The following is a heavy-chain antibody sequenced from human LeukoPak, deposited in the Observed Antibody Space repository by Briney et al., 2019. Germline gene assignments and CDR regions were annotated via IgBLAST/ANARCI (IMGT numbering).Heavy chain of an antibody. J-gene: IGHJ5*02. CDR2: IIPIFGTE. D-gene: IGHD6-19*01. CDR3: ARGDVAAVSWFDP. Sequence: SVKVSCKASGGTFSSYAISWVRQAPGQGLEWMGRIIPIFGTENYAQKFQGRVTITTDESTSTAYMELSSLRSEDTAVYYCARGDVAAVSWFDPWGQGTLVTVSS. CDR1: GGTFSSYA. V-gene: IGHV1-69*05.